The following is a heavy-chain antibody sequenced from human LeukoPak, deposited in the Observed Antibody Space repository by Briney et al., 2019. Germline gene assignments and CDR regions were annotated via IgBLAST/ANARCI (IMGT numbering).Heavy chain of an antibody. CDR1: GGSLSSSSSY. V-gene: IGHV4-39*01. CDR3: ARCRDDAFDI. J-gene: IGHJ3*02. D-gene: IGHD3-10*01. Sequence: SETLSLTCTVSGGSLSSSSSYWSWIRQPPGKGLEWIGSIYYSGSTYYNPSLKSRVTISVDTSKNQFSLKLSSVTAADTAVYYCARCRDDAFDIWGQGTMVTVSS. CDR2: IYYSGST.